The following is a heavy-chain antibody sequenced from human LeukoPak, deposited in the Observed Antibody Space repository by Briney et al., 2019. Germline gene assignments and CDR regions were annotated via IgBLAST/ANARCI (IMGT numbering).Heavy chain of an antibody. V-gene: IGHV1-18*01. D-gene: IGHD2-2*01. Sequence: ASVKVSCKASGYTFTSYGISWVRQAPGQGLEWMGWISAYNGNTNYAQKLQGRVTMTTDTSTSTAYMELRSLRSDDTAVYYCARVSPGAVVVPAAAYNWFDPWGQGTLVTVSS. CDR1: GYTFTSYG. CDR3: ARVSPGAVVVPAAAYNWFDP. CDR2: ISAYNGNT. J-gene: IGHJ5*02.